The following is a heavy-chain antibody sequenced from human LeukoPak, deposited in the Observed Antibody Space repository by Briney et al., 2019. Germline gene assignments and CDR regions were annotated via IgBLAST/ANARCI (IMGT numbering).Heavy chain of an antibody. D-gene: IGHD3-10*01. CDR3: ARDQTYSGSGIYTYFDY. Sequence: SETLSLTCTVSGGSISSSSYYWGWIRQPPGKGLEWIGSIYYSGSTYYHPSLKSRVTISADTSKNHFSLKLTSVTAADTAVYYCARDQTYSGSGIYTYFDYWGQGILVTVSS. V-gene: IGHV4-39*02. J-gene: IGHJ4*02. CDR1: GGSISSSSYY. CDR2: IYYSGST.